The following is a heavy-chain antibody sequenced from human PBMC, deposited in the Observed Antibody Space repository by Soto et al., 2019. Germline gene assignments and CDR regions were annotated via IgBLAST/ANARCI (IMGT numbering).Heavy chain of an antibody. CDR1: GFTFSSYA. CDR3: AKDRSYDYIWGSDRYTSFDY. D-gene: IGHD3-16*02. Sequence: EVQLLESGGGLVQPGGSLRLSCAASGFTFSSYAMSWVRQAPGKGLEWVSAISGSGGSTYYADSVKGRFTISRDNSKNTLYLQMNSLRAEDTAVYYCAKDRSYDYIWGSDRYTSFDYWGQGTLVTVSS. CDR2: ISGSGGST. V-gene: IGHV3-23*01. J-gene: IGHJ4*02.